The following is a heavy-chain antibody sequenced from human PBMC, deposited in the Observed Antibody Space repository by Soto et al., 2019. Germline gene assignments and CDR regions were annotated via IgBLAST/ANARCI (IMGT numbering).Heavy chain of an antibody. CDR2: FDPEDGET. V-gene: IGHV1-24*01. Sequence: ASVNVSCKLSGYTLTELSMHWVRQAPGKGLECMGGFDPEDGETIYAQKFQGRVTMTEDTSTDTAYMELSSLRSEDTAVYYCATANLYCTNGVCYIAPSPPTPNYGMDVWGQGTTVTVSS. CDR1: GYTLTELS. D-gene: IGHD2-8*01. J-gene: IGHJ6*02. CDR3: ATANLYCTNGVCYIAPSPPTPNYGMDV.